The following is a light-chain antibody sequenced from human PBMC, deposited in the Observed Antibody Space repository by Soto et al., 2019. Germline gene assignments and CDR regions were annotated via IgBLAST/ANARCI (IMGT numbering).Light chain of an antibody. CDR3: SSFTTSSTCV. CDR1: ISDIGAYNY. V-gene: IGLV2-14*01. J-gene: IGLJ1*01. Sequence: QSVLTQPASVSGSPGQSNTISCTGTISDIGAYNYVSWYQQYPGRAPKLMIYEVNNRPSGVSNRFSGYKSGNTASLTISGLQDEDEADYYCSSFTTSSTCVVGAGTKVTVL. CDR2: EVN.